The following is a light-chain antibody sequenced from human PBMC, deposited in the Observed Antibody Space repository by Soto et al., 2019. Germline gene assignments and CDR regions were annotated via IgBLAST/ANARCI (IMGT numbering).Light chain of an antibody. CDR1: GSDIGNYNL. J-gene: IGLJ3*02. V-gene: IGLV2-23*02. CDR2: EVN. CDR3: CSYAGSSLWM. Sequence: QSALTQPAAVSGSLGQSITISCSGSGSDIGNYNLVSWYQQQPGKVPRLIIYEVNKGPSGVSNRFSGSKSGNTASLTISDLQPDDECLYYCCSYAGSSLWMFGAGTKLTVL.